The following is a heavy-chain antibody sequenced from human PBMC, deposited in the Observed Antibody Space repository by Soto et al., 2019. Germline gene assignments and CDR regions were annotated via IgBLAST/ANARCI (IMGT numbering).Heavy chain of an antibody. CDR1: GGSISSSRYY. J-gene: IGHJ4*02. Sequence: QLQLQESGPGLVKPSETLSLTCTVSGGSISSSRYYWGWIRQPPGKGLEWIGSGTTDYNPSLRSRVTISVDTSKEQFSLKLSSVTAADTAVYYRATYGGDTGRFDYWGQGALVTVSS. D-gene: IGHD4-17*01. CDR3: ATYGGDTGRFDY. CDR2: SGTT. V-gene: IGHV4-39*01.